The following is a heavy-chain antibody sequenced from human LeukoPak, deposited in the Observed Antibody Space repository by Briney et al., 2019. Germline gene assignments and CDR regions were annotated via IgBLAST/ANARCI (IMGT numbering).Heavy chain of an antibody. CDR1: GFTFSSYG. CDR3: AELGITMIGGV. Sequence: GGSLRLSCAASGFTFSSYGMSWVRQAPGKGLEWVSAISGSGGSTYYADSVKGRFTISRDNAKNSLYLQMNSLRAEDTAVYYCAELGITMIGGVWGKGTTVTISS. D-gene: IGHD3-10*02. CDR2: ISGSGGST. J-gene: IGHJ6*04. V-gene: IGHV3-23*01.